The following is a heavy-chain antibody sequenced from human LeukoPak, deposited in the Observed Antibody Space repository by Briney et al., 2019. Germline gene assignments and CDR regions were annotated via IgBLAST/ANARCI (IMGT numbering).Heavy chain of an antibody. CDR3: AKDHRVGDSGSYGFDY. V-gene: IGHV3-30*18. J-gene: IGHJ4*02. CDR2: ISYDVSNE. CDR1: GFTFSSYG. Sequence: GTSLRLSCAASGFTFSSYGMHWVRQAPGKGLEWVVVISYDVSNEYYADSVKGRFTISRDNSKKMLFLQMDNLGPDDTAVYYCAKDHRVGDSGSYGFDYWGQGTLVTVSS. D-gene: IGHD3-10*01.